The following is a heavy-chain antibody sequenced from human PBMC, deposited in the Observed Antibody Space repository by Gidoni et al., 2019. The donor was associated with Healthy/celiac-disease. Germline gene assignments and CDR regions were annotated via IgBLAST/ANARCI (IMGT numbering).Heavy chain of an antibody. J-gene: IGHJ4*02. Sequence: SCSASGFTFRSYSMNWVRQAPGKGLEWVSSISSSSSYIYYADSVKGRFTISRDNAKNSLYLQMNSLRAEDTAVYYCARREEQRVGTCSADYWGQGTLVTVSS. CDR2: ISSSSSYI. CDR3: ARREEQRVGTCSADY. CDR1: GFTFRSYS. V-gene: IGHV3-21*01. D-gene: IGHD5-12*01.